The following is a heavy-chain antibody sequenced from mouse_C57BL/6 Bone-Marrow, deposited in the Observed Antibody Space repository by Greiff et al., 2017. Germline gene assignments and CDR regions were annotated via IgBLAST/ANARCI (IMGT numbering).Heavy chain of an antibody. CDR2: INPNNGGT. CDR1: GYTFTDYY. J-gene: IGHJ2*01. V-gene: IGHV1-26*01. D-gene: IGHD1-1*01. CDR3: ERFAIYYYGSSYDYFDY. Sequence: VQLQQSGPELVKPGASVKISCKASGYTFTDYYMHWVKQSHGKSLEWIGDINPNNGGTSYNQKFKGKAILTVDKSSSTAYMELRSLTSEDSAVYYCERFAIYYYGSSYDYFDYWGQGTTLTVSS.